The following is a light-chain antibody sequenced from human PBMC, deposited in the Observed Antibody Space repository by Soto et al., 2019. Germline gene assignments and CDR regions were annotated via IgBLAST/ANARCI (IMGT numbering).Light chain of an antibody. CDR2: DAS. CDR3: QQSYNTPLT. Sequence: IEVTQSPSSLAASLVDRVTITCLASQSIGTYVNWYRQKSGAAPELLIYDASTLQSGVPSRFRGGASGTDFTLTISSLQLDDFATYYCQQSYNTPLTFGQGTKVDIK. CDR1: QSIGTY. V-gene: IGKV1-39*01. J-gene: IGKJ1*01.